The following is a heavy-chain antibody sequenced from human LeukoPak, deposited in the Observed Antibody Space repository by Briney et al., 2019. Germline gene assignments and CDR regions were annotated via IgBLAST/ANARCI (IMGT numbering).Heavy chain of an antibody. D-gene: IGHD2-8*01. Sequence: GGSLRLSCAPSGFSFSSYWMAWVRQAPGKGLEWVGNIKQDGSEQYYVDSLQGRFTISRDNAKNSLYLQMNSLRVEDTAVYYCARGLSYCSNGICPFDYWGQGTLVTVSS. CDR2: IKQDGSEQ. J-gene: IGHJ4*02. CDR1: GFSFSSYW. V-gene: IGHV3-7*01. CDR3: ARGLSYCSNGICPFDY.